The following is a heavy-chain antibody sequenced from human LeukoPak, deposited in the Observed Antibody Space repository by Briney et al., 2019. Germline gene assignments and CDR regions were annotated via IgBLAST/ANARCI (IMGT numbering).Heavy chain of an antibody. V-gene: IGHV4-59*01. D-gene: IGHD6-13*01. Sequence: SETLSLTCTVSGGSISSYYWSWIRQPPGKGLEWIGYIYYSGSTNYNPSLKSRVTISVDTSKNQFSLKLSSVTAADTAVYYCARAGSSWYEYYYYYYYMDVWGKGTTVTASS. J-gene: IGHJ6*03. CDR3: ARAGSSWYEYYYYYYYMDV. CDR1: GGSISSYY. CDR2: IYYSGST.